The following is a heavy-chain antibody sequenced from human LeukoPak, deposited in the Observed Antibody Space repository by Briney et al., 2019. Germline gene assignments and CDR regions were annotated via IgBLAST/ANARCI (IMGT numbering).Heavy chain of an antibody. V-gene: IGHV1-46*01. CDR3: ARETQLVRGTDYYYYMDV. CDR2: INPSGGST. D-gene: IGHD6-6*01. Sequence: ASVKVSCKASGYTFTSYYMHWVRQAPGQGLEWMGIINPSGGSTSYAQKFQGRVTMTRDTSTSTVYMELSSLRSDDTAVYYCARETQLVRGTDYYYYMDVWGKGTTVTVSS. CDR1: GYTFTSYY. J-gene: IGHJ6*03.